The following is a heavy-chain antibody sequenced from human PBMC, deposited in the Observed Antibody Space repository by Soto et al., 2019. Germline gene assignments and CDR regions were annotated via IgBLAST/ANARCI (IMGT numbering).Heavy chain of an antibody. CDR1: GGSFSGYY. D-gene: IGHD3-10*01. Sequence: QVQLQQWGAGLLKPSETLSLTCAVYGGSFSGYYWSWIRQPPGKGLEWIGEINHSGSTNYNPSRKSRDTISVDTSKNQFSLKLSSVTAADTAVYYCARARGKQSYFDYWGQGTLVTVSS. CDR3: ARARGKQSYFDY. CDR2: INHSGST. J-gene: IGHJ4*02. V-gene: IGHV4-34*01.